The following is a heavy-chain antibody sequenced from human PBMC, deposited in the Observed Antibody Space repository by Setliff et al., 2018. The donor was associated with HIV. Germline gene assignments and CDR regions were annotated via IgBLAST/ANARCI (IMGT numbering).Heavy chain of an antibody. J-gene: IGHJ4*02. CDR2: INWNGGST. V-gene: IGHV3-20*04. Sequence: GGSLRLSCAASGFTVSSNEMSWVRQAPGKGLEWVSGINWNGGSTGYADSVKGRFTISRDNAKNSLYLQINSLRAEDTALYYCAREGFSGWYLNYWGQGTLVTVSS. CDR3: AREGFSGWYLNY. CDR1: GFTVSSNE. D-gene: IGHD6-19*01.